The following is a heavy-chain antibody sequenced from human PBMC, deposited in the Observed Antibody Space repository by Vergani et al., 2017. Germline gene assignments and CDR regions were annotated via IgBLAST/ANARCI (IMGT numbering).Heavy chain of an antibody. CDR2: IIPILGIA. Sequence: QVQLVQSGAEVKKPGSSVKVSCKASGGTSSSYTISWVRQAPGQGLEWMGRIIPILGIANYAQKFQGRVTITADKSTSTAYMELSSLRSEDTAVYYCARQGDCSSTSCYGYYYYYGMDVWGQGTTVTVSS. D-gene: IGHD2-2*01. CDR3: ARQGDCSSTSCYGYYYYYGMDV. V-gene: IGHV1-69*02. CDR1: GGTSSSYT. J-gene: IGHJ6*02.